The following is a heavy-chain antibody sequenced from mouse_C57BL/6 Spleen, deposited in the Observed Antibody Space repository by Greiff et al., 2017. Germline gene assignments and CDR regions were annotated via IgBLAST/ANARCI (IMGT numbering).Heavy chain of an antibody. D-gene: IGHD1-1*01. V-gene: IGHV1-4*01. J-gene: IGHJ3*01. CDR2: INPRSGYT. Sequence: VQLQQSGAELARPGASVKMSCKASGYTFTSYTMHWVKQRPGQGLEWIGYINPRSGYTKYTQKFKAKATLPADKSSSPAYMQLSSLTSEDSAVYYCARSDGSSYVFAYWGQGTLVTVAA. CDR3: ARSDGSSYVFAY. CDR1: GYTFTSYT.